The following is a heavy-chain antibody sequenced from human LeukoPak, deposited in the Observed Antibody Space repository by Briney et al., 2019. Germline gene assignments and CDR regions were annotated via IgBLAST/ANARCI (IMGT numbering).Heavy chain of an antibody. CDR1: AFTFSGYW. J-gene: IGHJ4*02. Sequence: GGSLRLSCAASAFTFSGYWMGWVRQAPGKGLVWVARINNDGSSTTYADSVKGRFTISRDNAKSTLYLQMNSLRVEDTAAYYCARLHSGYDSPFDYWGQGTLVTVSS. V-gene: IGHV3-74*01. CDR3: ARLHSGYDSPFDY. CDR2: INNDGSST. D-gene: IGHD5-12*01.